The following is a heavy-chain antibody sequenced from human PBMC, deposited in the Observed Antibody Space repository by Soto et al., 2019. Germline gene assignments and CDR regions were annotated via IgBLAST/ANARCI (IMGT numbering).Heavy chain of an antibody. D-gene: IGHD6-13*01. J-gene: IGHJ6*02. Sequence: PSVKVSCKASGYTFTGYYMHWVRQAPGQGLEWMGWINPNSGGTNYAQKFQGRVTMTRDTSISTAYMELSRLRSDDTAVYYCASFSSSWYFNYYYGMDVWGQGTTVTVSS. V-gene: IGHV1-2*02. CDR3: ASFSSSWYFNYYYGMDV. CDR1: GYTFTGYY. CDR2: INPNSGGT.